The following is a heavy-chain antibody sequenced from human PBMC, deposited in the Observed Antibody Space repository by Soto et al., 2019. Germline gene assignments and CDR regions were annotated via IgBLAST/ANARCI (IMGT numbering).Heavy chain of an antibody. CDR2: IRSKANSYAT. CDR1: GFTFSGSA. CDR3: TNLLWFGELKEYYYGMDV. J-gene: IGHJ6*02. Sequence: GGSLRLSCAASGFTFSGSAVHWVRQASGKGLEWVGRIRSKANSYATAYAASVKGRFTISRDDSKNTAYLQMNSLKTEDTAVYYCTNLLWFGELKEYYYGMDVWGQGTTVTVSS. D-gene: IGHD3-10*01. V-gene: IGHV3-73*01.